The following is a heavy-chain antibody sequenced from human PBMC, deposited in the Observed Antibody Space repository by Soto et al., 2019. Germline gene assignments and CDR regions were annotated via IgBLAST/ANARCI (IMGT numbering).Heavy chain of an antibody. Sequence: QVQLVQSGAEVKKPGASVKVSCKASGYTFASYDINWVGQATGQGLEWMGWMNPNSGNTGYAQKFQGRLTMTRDTSISTAYMELSSLRSEDTAVYYCARCKGTRGSRPDPWGQGTLVTVSS. V-gene: IGHV1-8*01. CDR1: GYTFASYD. CDR2: MNPNSGNT. CDR3: ARCKGTRGSRPDP. J-gene: IGHJ5*02. D-gene: IGHD2-8*02.